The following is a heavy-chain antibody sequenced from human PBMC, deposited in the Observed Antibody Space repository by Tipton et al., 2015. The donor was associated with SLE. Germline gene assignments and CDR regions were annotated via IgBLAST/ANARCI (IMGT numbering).Heavy chain of an antibody. J-gene: IGHJ4*02. CDR1: GGSISSSSYY. CDR3: AGEPKLYYYDSSGYPRVAFDY. Sequence: LRLSCTVSGGSISSSSYYWGWIRQPPGKGLEWIGRIYTSGSTNYNPSLKSRVTITVDTSKNQFSLKLSPVTAADTAVYYCAGEPKLYYYDSSGYPRVAFDYWGQGTLVTVSS. V-gene: IGHV4-61*02. D-gene: IGHD3-22*01. CDR2: IYTSGST.